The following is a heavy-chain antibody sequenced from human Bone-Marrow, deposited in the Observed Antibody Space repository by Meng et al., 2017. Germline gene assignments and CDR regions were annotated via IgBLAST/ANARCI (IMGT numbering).Heavy chain of an antibody. V-gene: IGHV3-30*04. J-gene: IGHJ4*02. CDR2: ISYDGSNK. D-gene: IGHD2-2*01. CDR3: AREANSDIVVVPAAPPLDY. CDR1: GFTFSSYA. Sequence: GESLKISCAASGFTFSSYAMYWVRQAPGKGLEWVAVISYDGSNKYYADSVKGRFTISRDNSKNTLYLQMNSLRAEDTAVYYCAREANSDIVVVPAAPPLDYWGQGTLVTVSS.